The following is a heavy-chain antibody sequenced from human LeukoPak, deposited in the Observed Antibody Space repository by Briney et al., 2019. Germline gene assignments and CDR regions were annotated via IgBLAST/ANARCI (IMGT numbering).Heavy chain of an antibody. D-gene: IGHD3-22*01. V-gene: IGHV4-61*02. CDR3: ARDYYDSSGPQGP. CDR1: GGSISSGSYY. J-gene: IGHJ5*02. CDR2: IYTSGST. Sequence: SETLSLTCTVSGGSISSGSYYWSWIRQPAGKGLEWIGRIYTSGSTNYNPSLKSRVTISVDTSKNQFSLKLSSVTAADTAVYYCARDYYDSSGPQGPWGQGTLVTVSS.